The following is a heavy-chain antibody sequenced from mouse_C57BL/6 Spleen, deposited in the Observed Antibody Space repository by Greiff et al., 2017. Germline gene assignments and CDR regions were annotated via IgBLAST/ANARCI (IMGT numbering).Heavy chain of an antibody. V-gene: IGHV1-53*01. CDR3: AREGIYYGSSSRYFDV. Sequence: VQLQQPGTELVKPGASVKLSCKASGYTFTSYWMHWVKQRPGQGLEWIGNINPSNGGTNYNEKFKSKATLTVDKSSSTAYMQLSSLTSEDSAVYYCAREGIYYGSSSRYFDVWGTGTTVTVSS. CDR1: GYTFTSYW. D-gene: IGHD1-1*01. CDR2: INPSNGGT. J-gene: IGHJ1*03.